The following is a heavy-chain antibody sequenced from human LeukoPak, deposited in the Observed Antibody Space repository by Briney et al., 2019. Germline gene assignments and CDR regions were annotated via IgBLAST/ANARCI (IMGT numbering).Heavy chain of an antibody. D-gene: IGHD3-22*01. CDR3: ARVNDYDSSGARFDY. V-gene: IGHV4-4*07. CDR2: INTSGST. CDR1: GASISRYY. J-gene: IGHJ4*02. Sequence: PSETLSLTCTVPGASISRYYWSWIRQSAGKGLEWIGRINTSGSTKYNPSLESRVTMSVDTSKNQFSLRLSSVTAADTAVYYCARVNDYDSSGARFDYWGQGTLVTVSS.